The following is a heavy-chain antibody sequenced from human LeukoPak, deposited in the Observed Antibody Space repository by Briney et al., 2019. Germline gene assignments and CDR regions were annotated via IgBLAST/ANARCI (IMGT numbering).Heavy chain of an antibody. Sequence: SVKVSCKASGGTFSSYAISWVRQAPGQGLEWMGGIIPIFGTANYAQKFQGRVTITADESTSTAYMELSSLRSDDTAVYYCAREGSGWYGMDVWGQGTTVTVSS. CDR3: AREGSGWYGMDV. V-gene: IGHV1-69*13. CDR1: GGTFSSYA. D-gene: IGHD6-19*01. J-gene: IGHJ6*02. CDR2: IIPIFGTA.